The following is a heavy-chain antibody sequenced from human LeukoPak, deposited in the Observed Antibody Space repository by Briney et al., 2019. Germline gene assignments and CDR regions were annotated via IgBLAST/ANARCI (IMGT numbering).Heavy chain of an antibody. CDR1: GYTFSSYG. CDR3: ARVGSGSYVDAFDI. D-gene: IGHD3-10*01. J-gene: IGHJ3*02. CDR2: ISAYNGNT. Sequence: ASVKVSCKASGYTFSSYGISRVRQAPGQGLEWMGWISAYNGNTNYAQKLQGRVTMTTDTSTSTAYMELRSLRSDDTAVYYCARVGSGSYVDAFDIWGQGTMVTVSS. V-gene: IGHV1-18*04.